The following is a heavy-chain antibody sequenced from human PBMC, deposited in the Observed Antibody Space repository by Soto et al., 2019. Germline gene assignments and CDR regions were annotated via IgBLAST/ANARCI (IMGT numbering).Heavy chain of an antibody. V-gene: IGHV3-30-3*01. CDR2: ISYDGSNK. CDR1: GFTFSSYA. D-gene: IGHD6-6*01. Sequence: LRLSCAASGFTFSSYAMHWVRQAPGKGLEWVAVISYDGSNKYYADSVKGRFTISRDNSKNTLYLQMNSLRAEDTAVYYCARDLEVAARPFDYWGQGTLVTVSS. J-gene: IGHJ4*02. CDR3: ARDLEVAARPFDY.